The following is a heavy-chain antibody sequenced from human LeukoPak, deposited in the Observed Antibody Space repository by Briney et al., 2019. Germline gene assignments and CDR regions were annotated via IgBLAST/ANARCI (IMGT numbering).Heavy chain of an antibody. Sequence: PSETLSLTCTVSGGSISSSDYYWGWIRQPPGKGLEWIGIMNYRGSTYYNPSLKSRVTTSVDTSKNQFSLKLSSVTAADTAMYYCASRDCSGGSCQYFDYWGQGTQVTVSS. CDR1: GGSISSSDYY. CDR3: ASRDCSGGSCQYFDY. J-gene: IGHJ4*02. CDR2: MNYRGST. V-gene: IGHV4-39*01. D-gene: IGHD2-15*01.